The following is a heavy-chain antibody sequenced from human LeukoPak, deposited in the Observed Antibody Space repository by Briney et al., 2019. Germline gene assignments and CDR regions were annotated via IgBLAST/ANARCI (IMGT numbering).Heavy chain of an antibody. CDR1: GFTFDDYG. CDR3: AKRRSPMVRGVNVDY. V-gene: IGHV3-20*04. CDR2: INWNGGST. Sequence: PGGSLRLSCAASGFTFDDYGMSWVRQAPGKGLEWVSGINWNGGSTGYADSVKGRFTISRDNSKNTLYLQMNSLRAEDTAVYYCAKRRSPMVRGVNVDYWGQGTLVTVSS. D-gene: IGHD3-10*01. J-gene: IGHJ4*02.